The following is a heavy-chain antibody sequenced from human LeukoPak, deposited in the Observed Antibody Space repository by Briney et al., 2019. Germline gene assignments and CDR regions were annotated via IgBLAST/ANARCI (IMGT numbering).Heavy chain of an antibody. CDR2: INPNSGGT. J-gene: IGHJ5*02. D-gene: IGHD3-16*01. V-gene: IGHV1-2*02. CDR1: GYTFPGYY. Sequence: ASVKVSCKASGYTFPGYYLHGVHQPPGKGLEWMGWINPNSGGTNYAQKFQGRVTMTRDTSISTAYMELSRLRSDDTAVYYCAPLTSLSPWGQGTLVTVSS. CDR3: APLTSLSP.